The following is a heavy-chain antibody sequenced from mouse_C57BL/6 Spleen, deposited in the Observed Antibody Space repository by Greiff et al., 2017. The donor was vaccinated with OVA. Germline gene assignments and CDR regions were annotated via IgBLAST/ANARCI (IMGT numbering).Heavy chain of an antibody. V-gene: IGHV5-4*01. CDR3: ARDRDYYGNYDWYFDV. J-gene: IGHJ1*03. CDR2: ISDGGSYT. Sequence: VQLKESGGGLVKPGGSLKLSCAASGFTFSSYAMSWVRQTPEKRLEWVATISDGGSYTYYPDNVKGRFTISRDNAKNNLYLQMNHLKSEDTAMYYCARDRDYYGNYDWYFDVWGTGTTVTVSS. D-gene: IGHD2-1*01. CDR1: GFTFSSYA.